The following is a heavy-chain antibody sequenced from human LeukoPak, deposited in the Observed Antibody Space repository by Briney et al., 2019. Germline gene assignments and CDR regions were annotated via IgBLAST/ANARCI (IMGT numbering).Heavy chain of an antibody. V-gene: IGHV3-30*02. J-gene: IGHJ4*02. D-gene: IGHD3-9*01. CDR3: AKGRIVLRYFDWLPPTN. CDR2: IRYDGSNT. Sequence: GGSLRLSCAASGFTFSSYGMHWVRQAPGKGLEWVAFIRYDGSNTYYADSVKGRFTISRDNSKNTLYLQMNSLRAEDTAVYYCAKGRIVLRYFDWLPPTNWGQGTLVTVSS. CDR1: GFTFSSYG.